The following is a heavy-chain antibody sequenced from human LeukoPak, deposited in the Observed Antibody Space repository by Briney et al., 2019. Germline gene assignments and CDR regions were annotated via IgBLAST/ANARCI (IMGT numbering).Heavy chain of an antibody. V-gene: IGHV4-39*07. CDR1: GGSISSSSYY. J-gene: IGHJ5*02. CDR2: IYYSGST. D-gene: IGHD3-22*01. CDR3: ARVSTLIVVVVS. Sequence: ASETLSLTCTVSGGSISSSSYYWGWIRQPPGKGLEWIGSIYYSGSTNYNPSLKSRVTMSVDTSKNQFSLKLSSVTAADTAVYYCARVSTLIVVVVSWGQGTLVTVSS.